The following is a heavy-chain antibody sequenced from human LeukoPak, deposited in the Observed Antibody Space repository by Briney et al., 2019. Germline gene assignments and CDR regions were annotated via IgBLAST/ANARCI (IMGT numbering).Heavy chain of an antibody. J-gene: IGHJ5*02. D-gene: IGHD6-13*01. CDR2: ISGSGGNT. V-gene: IGHV3-23*01. CDR3: AKPIIAAANWFDT. Sequence: GGSLRLSCAASGFTFSSYAMSWVRQAPGKGLEWVSAISGSGGNTYYADSVKGRFTISRDNSKNTLYLQMNSLRAEDTAFYYCAKPIIAAANWFDTWGQGTLVTVSS. CDR1: GFTFSSYA.